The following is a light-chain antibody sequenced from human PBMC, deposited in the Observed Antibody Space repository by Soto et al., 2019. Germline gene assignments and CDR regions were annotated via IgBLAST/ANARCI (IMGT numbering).Light chain of an antibody. Sequence: DIQLSQSPSSLSASIGDRVTITCRASQTITSYLNWYQHKPGTAPKLLIYKASSLESGVPSRFSGSGSGTEFTLTISSLQPDDFATYYCQQYNSYPYTFGQGTKLEIK. CDR2: KAS. CDR3: QQYNSYPYT. V-gene: IGKV1-5*03. CDR1: QTITSY. J-gene: IGKJ2*01.